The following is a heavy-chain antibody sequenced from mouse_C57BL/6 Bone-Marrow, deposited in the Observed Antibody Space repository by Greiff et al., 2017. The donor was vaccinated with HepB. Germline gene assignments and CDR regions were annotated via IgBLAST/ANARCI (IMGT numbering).Heavy chain of an antibody. J-gene: IGHJ4*01. CDR3: TTGLLYYAMDY. Sequence: VQLQQSGAELVRPGASVKLSCTASGFNIKDDYMHWVKQRPEQGLEWIGWIDPENGDTEYASKFQGKATITADTSSNTAYLQLSSLTSEDTADYYCTTGLLYYAMDYWGQGTSVTVSS. CDR2: IDPENGDT. D-gene: IGHD1-1*01. V-gene: IGHV14-4*01. CDR1: GFNIKDDY.